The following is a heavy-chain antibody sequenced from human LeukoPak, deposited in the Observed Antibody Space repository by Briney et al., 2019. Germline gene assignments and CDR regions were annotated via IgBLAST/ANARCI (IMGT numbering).Heavy chain of an antibody. CDR1: GGSISSGGYY. CDR3: ARGDSSGDHNDAFDI. Sequence: PSETLSLTCTVSGGSISSGGYYWSWIRQHPGKGLEWIGYIYYSGSTYYNPSLKSRVTISVDTSKNQFSLKLSFVTAADTAVYYCARGDSSGDHNDAFDIWGQGTMVTVSS. CDR2: IYYSGST. D-gene: IGHD6-19*01. J-gene: IGHJ3*02. V-gene: IGHV4-31*03.